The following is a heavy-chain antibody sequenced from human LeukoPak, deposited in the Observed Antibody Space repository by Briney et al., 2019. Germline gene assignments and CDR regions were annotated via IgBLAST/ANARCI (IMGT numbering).Heavy chain of an antibody. CDR1: GYSFISFD. J-gene: IGHJ4*02. CDR3: TRSLARTGDFDY. CDR2: KNPNSGST. V-gene: IGHV1-8*01. Sequence: ASVKVSCKASGYSFISFDINWVRQATGQGLEWLGGKNPNSGSTGYAQNLQGRVSMTRDTSISTAYMELSNLGSEDTAVYYCTRSLARTGDFDYWGQGTLVAVSS. D-gene: IGHD5-12*01.